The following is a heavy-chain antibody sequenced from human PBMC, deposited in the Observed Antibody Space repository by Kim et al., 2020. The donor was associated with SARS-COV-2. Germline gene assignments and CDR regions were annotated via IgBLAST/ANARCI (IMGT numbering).Heavy chain of an antibody. D-gene: IGHD6-19*01. CDR1: NSSIGIGYY. V-gene: IGHV4-38-2*02. J-gene: IGHJ3*01. CDR2: ISHTGNT. CDR3: ARMQINGWFSVYV. Sequence: SETLSLTCTVSNSSIGIGYYWAWIRQPPGRGLECIGSISHTGNTYSNPSLRGRISISVDTANSQFSLNVTSVTAADTAVASCARMQINGWFSVYVWGQVT.